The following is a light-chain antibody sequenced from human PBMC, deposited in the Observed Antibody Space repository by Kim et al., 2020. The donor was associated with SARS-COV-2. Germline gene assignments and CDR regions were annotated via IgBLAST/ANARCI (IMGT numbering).Light chain of an antibody. CDR3: SSLTTSSTLV. Sequence: GQSVTISCTGTRSDVGHYNHVSWYQQPPATAPKLMIYEVTNRPSGVPDRFSGSKSGNTASLTISGLQAEDEADYYCSSLTTSSTLVFGGGTQLTVL. CDR1: RSDVGHYNH. V-gene: IGLV2-18*02. J-gene: IGLJ3*02. CDR2: EVT.